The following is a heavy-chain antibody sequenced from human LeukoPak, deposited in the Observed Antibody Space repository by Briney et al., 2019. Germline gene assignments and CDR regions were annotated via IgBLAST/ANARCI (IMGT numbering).Heavy chain of an antibody. Sequence: SETLSLTCTVSGVSISSYYWSWIRQPPGKGLEWIGYIYYSGSTNYNPSLKSRVTISVDTSKNQFSLKLSSVTAADTAVYYCARAPGWYFDYWGQGTLVTVSS. D-gene: IGHD2-15*01. CDR1: GVSISSYY. V-gene: IGHV4-59*01. J-gene: IGHJ4*02. CDR2: IYYSGST. CDR3: ARAPGWYFDY.